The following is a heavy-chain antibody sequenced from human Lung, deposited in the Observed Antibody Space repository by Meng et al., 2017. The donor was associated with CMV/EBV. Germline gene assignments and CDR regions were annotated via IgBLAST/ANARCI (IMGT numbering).Heavy chain of an antibody. CDR3: ARNRYCSSTSCYFDY. CDR2: ISAYNGNT. Sequence: AXVXVSXXASGYIFTSYGISWVRQAPGQGLEWMGWISAYNGNTNYAQKLQGRVTMTTDTSTSTAYMELRSLRSDDTAVYYCARNRYCSSTSCYFDYWGQGTLVXVSS. J-gene: IGHJ4*02. V-gene: IGHV1-18*01. D-gene: IGHD2-2*01. CDR1: GYIFTSYG.